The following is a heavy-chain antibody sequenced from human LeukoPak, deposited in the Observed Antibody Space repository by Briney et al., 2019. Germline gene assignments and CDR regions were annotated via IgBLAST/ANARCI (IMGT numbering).Heavy chain of an antibody. J-gene: IGHJ4*02. Sequence: SETLSLTCAVYGGSFGGYYGSWFRQPPGKGLEGMGYIYYSGSTNYNPSLKSRVTISVDTSKNQFSLKLSSVTAADTAVYYCARVVGTATVTRGFDYWGQGTLVTVSS. CDR3: ARVVGTATVTRGFDY. CDR1: GGSFGGYY. D-gene: IGHD4-17*01. CDR2: IYYSGST. V-gene: IGHV4-59*13.